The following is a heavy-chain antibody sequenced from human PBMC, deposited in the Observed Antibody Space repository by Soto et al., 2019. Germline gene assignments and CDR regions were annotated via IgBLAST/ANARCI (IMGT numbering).Heavy chain of an antibody. D-gene: IGHD2-15*01. Sequence: QLQLQESGPGLVRPSETLSLTCTVSGGSIANNNYFWGWVRQPPGKGLGWIGSAADSGGTYKNPSHKRRVTVSVDTSKNQFSLKLTSVTAADTAVYYCAKVVVGATSHSDFDSWGQGTLVTVSS. CDR1: GGSIANNNYF. CDR3: AKVVVGATSHSDFDS. V-gene: IGHV4-39*01. CDR2: AADSGGT. J-gene: IGHJ4*02.